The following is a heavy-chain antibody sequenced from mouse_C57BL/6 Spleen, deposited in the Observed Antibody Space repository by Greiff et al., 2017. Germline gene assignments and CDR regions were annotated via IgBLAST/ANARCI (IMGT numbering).Heavy chain of an antibody. CDR3: AREDFGSSGFAY. D-gene: IGHD1-3*01. V-gene: IGHV1-26*01. CDR2: INPNNGGT. CDR1: GYTFTDYY. Sequence: EVQLQQSGPELVKPGASVKISCKASGYTFTDYYMNWVKQSHGQSLEWIGDINPNNGGTSYNQKFKGKATLTVDKSSSTAYMELRRLTPEGSAVYDCAREDFGSSGFAYWGQGTLVTVSA. J-gene: IGHJ3*01.